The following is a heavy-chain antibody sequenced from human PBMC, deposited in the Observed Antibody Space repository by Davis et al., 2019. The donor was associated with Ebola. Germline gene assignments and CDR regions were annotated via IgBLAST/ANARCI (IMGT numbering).Heavy chain of an antibody. J-gene: IGHJ4*02. Sequence: GESLKISCAASGFTFSDYYMSWIRQAPGKGLEWVSYITSSGSTIYYADSVKGRFTISRDNAKNSLYLQMNSLRAEDTAVYYCTAAAGIFDYWGQGTLVTVSS. V-gene: IGHV3-11*04. CDR1: GFTFSDYY. CDR3: TAAAGIFDY. CDR2: ITSSGSTI. D-gene: IGHD6-13*01.